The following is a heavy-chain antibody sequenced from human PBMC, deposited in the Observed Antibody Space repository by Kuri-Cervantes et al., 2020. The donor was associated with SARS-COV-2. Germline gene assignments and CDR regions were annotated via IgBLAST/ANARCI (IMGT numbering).Heavy chain of an antibody. CDR3: AKDSGYQLHYVYYYYGMDV. Sequence: ETLSPTCAASGFTFSSYAMSWVRQAPGKGLEWVSAISGSGGSTYYADSVKGRFTISRDNSKNTLYLQMNSLRAEDTAVYYCAKDSGYQLHYVYYYYGMDVWGQGTTVTVSS. V-gene: IGHV3-23*01. CDR2: ISGSGGST. D-gene: IGHD2-2*01. J-gene: IGHJ6*02. CDR1: GFTFSSYA.